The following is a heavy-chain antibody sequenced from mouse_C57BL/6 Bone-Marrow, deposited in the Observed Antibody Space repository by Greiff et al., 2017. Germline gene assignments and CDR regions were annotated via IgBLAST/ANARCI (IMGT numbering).Heavy chain of an antibody. CDR2: IDPSDSYP. V-gene: IGHV1-69*01. CDR3: EREYYGKGYYAMEY. Sequence: QVQLQQPGAELVMPGASVKLSCKASGYTFTSYWMHWVKQRPGQGLEWIGEIDPSDSYPNYTQKFKGKSTLTVDKSSSTAYMQLSSLRSEDAAVDYWEREYYGKGYYAMEYGGQGTSVTVSS. CDR1: GYTFTSYW. D-gene: IGHD2-1*01. J-gene: IGHJ4*01.